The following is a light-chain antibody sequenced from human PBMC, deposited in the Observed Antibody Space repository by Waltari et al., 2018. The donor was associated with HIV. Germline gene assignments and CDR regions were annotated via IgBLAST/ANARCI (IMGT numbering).Light chain of an antibody. J-gene: IGLJ2*01. CDR1: KSNIGAGYA. CDR3: STWDERLNGVV. CDR2: GNN. Sequence: QSVLTQPPSLSGAPGQRVTISCPGSKSNIGAGYAVHWYQQVPGTAPKLLIYGNNNRPSGVPERFSGAKSDTLASLAITGLQAEDEADYYCSTWDERLNGVVFGGGTRLTVV. V-gene: IGLV1-40*01.